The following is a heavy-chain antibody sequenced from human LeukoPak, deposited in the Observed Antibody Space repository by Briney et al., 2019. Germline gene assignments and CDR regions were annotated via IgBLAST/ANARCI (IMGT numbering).Heavy chain of an antibody. CDR3: ARDAGNSGYGMDV. D-gene: IGHD6-19*01. CDR1: GFTVSTNH. V-gene: IGHV3-53*01. Sequence: GGSLRLSCAASGFTVSTNHMSWVRQAPGKGLEWVSVIYSGGDIYYADSVKGRFTISRDSAKNSLYLQMSSLRDEDTAVYYCARDAGNSGYGMDVWGQGTTVTVSS. CDR2: IYSGGDI. J-gene: IGHJ6*02.